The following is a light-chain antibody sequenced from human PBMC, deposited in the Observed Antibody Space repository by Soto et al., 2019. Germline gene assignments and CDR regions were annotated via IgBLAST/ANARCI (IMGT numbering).Light chain of an antibody. J-gene: IGKJ3*01. CDR2: GAS. Sequence: PGERVTLSCRASQSVSSSYLTWYQQKPGQAPRLLIYGASTRATGIPARFSGSGSGTDFTLTISSLQPEDFEVYYCQQDYNLPPSTFGPGTKVDIK. CDR1: QSVSSSY. V-gene: IGKV3D-7*01. CDR3: QQDYNLPPST.